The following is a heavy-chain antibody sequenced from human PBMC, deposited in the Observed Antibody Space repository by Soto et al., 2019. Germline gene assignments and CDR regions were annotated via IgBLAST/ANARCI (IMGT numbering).Heavy chain of an antibody. D-gene: IGHD3-3*01. CDR1: GFTFSGSA. CDR3: TRQQSIYDFWSGSIPPFDY. V-gene: IGHV3-73*01. J-gene: IGHJ4*02. CDR2: IRSKANSYAT. Sequence: GGSLRLSCAASGFTFSGSAMHWVRQASGKGLEWVGRIRSKANSYATAYAASVKGRFTISRDDSKNTAYLQMNSLKTEDTAVYYCTRQQSIYDFWSGSIPPFDYWGQGTLVTVSS.